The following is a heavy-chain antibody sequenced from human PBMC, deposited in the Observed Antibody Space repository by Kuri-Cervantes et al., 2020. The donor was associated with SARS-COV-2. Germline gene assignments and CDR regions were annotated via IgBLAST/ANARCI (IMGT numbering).Heavy chain of an antibody. CDR3: ARAPSPGIAEAGTLGDYYYYYGMDV. D-gene: IGHD6-19*01. J-gene: IGHJ6*02. Sequence: ASVKVSCKASGYTFTSYAMHWVRQAPGQRLEWMGWINAGNGNTKYSQKFQGRVTITRDTSASTAYMELSSLRSEDTAVYYCARAPSPGIAEAGTLGDYYYYYGMDVWGQGTTVTVSS. V-gene: IGHV1-3*01. CDR2: INAGNGNT. CDR1: GYTFTSYA.